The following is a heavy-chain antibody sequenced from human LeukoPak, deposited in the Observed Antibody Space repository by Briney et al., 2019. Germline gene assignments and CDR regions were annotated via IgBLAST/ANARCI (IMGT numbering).Heavy chain of an antibody. CDR3: ARDNPYQMYSSSSHYYYYYMDV. CDR2: IKQDGSEK. V-gene: IGHV3-7*01. J-gene: IGHJ6*03. D-gene: IGHD6-6*01. CDR1: GFTFSSYE. Sequence: PGGSLRLSCAASGFTFSSYEMNWVRQAPGKGLEWVANIKQDGSEKYYVDSVKGRFTISRDNAKNSLYLQMNSLRAEDTAVYYCARDNPYQMYSSSSHYYYYYMDVWGKGTTVTVSS.